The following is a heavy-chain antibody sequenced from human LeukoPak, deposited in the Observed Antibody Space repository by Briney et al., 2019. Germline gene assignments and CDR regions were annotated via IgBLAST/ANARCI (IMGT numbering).Heavy chain of an antibody. V-gene: IGHV4-59*01. CDR2: IYYSGGT. J-gene: IGHJ4*02. CDR3: ARDRGIAAAGVFDY. Sequence: SETLSLTCTVSGGSISSYYWSWIRQPPGKGLEWIGYIYYSGGTNYNPSLKSRVTISVDTSKNQFSLKLSSVTAADTAVYYCARDRGIAAAGVFDYWGQGTLVTVSS. CDR1: GGSISSYY. D-gene: IGHD6-13*01.